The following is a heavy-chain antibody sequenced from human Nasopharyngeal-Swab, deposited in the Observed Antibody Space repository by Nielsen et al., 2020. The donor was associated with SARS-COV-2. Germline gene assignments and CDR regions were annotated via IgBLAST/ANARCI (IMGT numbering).Heavy chain of an antibody. J-gene: IGHJ3*02. Sequence: SVKVSCKASGGTFGSYAISWVRQAPGQGLEWMGGIIPIFGTANYAQKFQGRVTITADKSTSTAYMELSSLRSEDTAVYYCARGGFDLGDAFDIWGQGTMVTVSS. CDR3: ARGGFDLGDAFDI. CDR2: IIPIFGTA. V-gene: IGHV1-69*06. D-gene: IGHD1-26*01. CDR1: GGTFGSYA.